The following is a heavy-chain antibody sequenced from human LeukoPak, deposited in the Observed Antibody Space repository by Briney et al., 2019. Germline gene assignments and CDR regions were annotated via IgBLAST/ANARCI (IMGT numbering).Heavy chain of an antibody. CDR2: IYYSGST. CDR3: ARTTEGGYTYGYFYYYYMDV. Sequence: SETLSLTCTAPGGSISIYYWSWIRQPPGKGLDWLGYIYYSGSTNYNPSLKSRFTISVDTSKNQFSLKLTSVTAADTAVYYCARTTEGGYTYGYFYYYYMDVWGKGTTVTISS. D-gene: IGHD5-18*01. V-gene: IGHV4-59*01. CDR1: GGSISIYY. J-gene: IGHJ6*03.